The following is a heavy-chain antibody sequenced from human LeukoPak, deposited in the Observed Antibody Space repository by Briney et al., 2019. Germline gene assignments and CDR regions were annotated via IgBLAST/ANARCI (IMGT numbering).Heavy chain of an antibody. J-gene: IGHJ3*02. CDR2: ISSSSSTI. V-gene: IGHV3-48*01. CDR3: AKEGDYYGSGSYRDGFDI. Sequence: GGSLRLSCAASGFTFSSYSMNWVRQAPGKGLEWVSYISSSSSTIYYADSVKGRFTISRDSFKNTLYLQMNSLRPEDTAVYYCAKEGDYYGSGSYRDGFDIWGQGTRATVSS. CDR1: GFTFSSYS. D-gene: IGHD3-10*01.